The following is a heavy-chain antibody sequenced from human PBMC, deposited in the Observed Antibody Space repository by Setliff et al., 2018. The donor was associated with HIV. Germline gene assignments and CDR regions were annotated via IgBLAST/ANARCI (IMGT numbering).Heavy chain of an antibody. CDR2: IYTSGST. J-gene: IGHJ6*03. CDR1: GGSISSGSYY. Sequence: PSETLSLTCTVSGGSISSGSYYWSWIRQPAGKGLEWIGRIYTSGSTNYNPSLKSRVTISVDTSKNQFSLKLSSVTAADTAVYYCARTITMIQWGYYYYYMDVWGKGATVTVSS. D-gene: IGHD3-22*01. CDR3: ARTITMIQWGYYYYYMDV. V-gene: IGHV4-61*02.